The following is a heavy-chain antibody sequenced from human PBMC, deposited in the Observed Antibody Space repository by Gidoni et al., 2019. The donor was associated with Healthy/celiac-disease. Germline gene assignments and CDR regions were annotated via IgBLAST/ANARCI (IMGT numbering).Heavy chain of an antibody. CDR1: GGSFSGYY. V-gene: IGHV4-34*01. Sequence: QVQLHQWCAGLLTPSATLSLTCAVYGGSFSGYYWIWLRQPPGKGLEWIGEINHSGSTNYNPYRKSRGTISVDTSKNQCSLKLSSVNDADTAVYYCARGTGIVVVPAAYGTHDAFDIWGQGTMVTVSS. D-gene: IGHD2-2*01. J-gene: IGHJ3*02. CDR3: ARGTGIVVVPAAYGTHDAFDI. CDR2: INHSGST.